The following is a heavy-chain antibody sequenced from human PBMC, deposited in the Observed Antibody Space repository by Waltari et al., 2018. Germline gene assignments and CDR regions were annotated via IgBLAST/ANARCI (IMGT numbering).Heavy chain of an antibody. V-gene: IGHV3-48*04. D-gene: IGHD6-13*01. CDR1: GFTFSSYS. CDR3: AREHDSWYSSSWYGTTSI. CDR2: ISSSSSTI. J-gene: IGHJ3*02. Sequence: EVQLVESGGGLVQPGGSLRLSCAASGFTFSSYSMNWVRQAPGKGLEWVSYISSSSSTIYYADSGKGRFTISRDNAKNSLYLQMNSLRAEDTAVYYCAREHDSWYSSSWYGTTSIRGQGTMVTVSS.